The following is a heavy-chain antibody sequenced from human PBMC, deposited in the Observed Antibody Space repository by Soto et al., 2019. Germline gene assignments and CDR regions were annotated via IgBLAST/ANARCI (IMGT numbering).Heavy chain of an antibody. CDR1: GGSMTTGSYF. D-gene: IGHD1-1*01. Sequence: PSETLSLTCNVSGGSMTTGSYFWSWIRQPPGKGLEWIGYVFRSGSVNYSPSFKSRVTISMDTSKNQFSLMLKSVTAADTAVYFCARARNRDFDYWGQGALVTVSS. CDR3: ARARNRDFDY. J-gene: IGHJ4*02. V-gene: IGHV4-61*01. CDR2: VFRSGSV.